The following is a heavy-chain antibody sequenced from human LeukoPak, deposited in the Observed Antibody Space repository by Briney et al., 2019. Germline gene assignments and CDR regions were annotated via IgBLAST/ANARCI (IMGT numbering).Heavy chain of an antibody. Sequence: GGSLRLSCAASGFTFDDYGMSWVRQAPGKGLEWVSGINWNGGSTGYADSVKGRFTISRDNAKNSLYLQMNSLRAEDTAVYYCARDPLYYYDSSGSLPWGQGTLVTVSS. CDR2: INWNGGST. CDR1: GFTFDDYG. J-gene: IGHJ5*02. CDR3: ARDPLYYYDSSGSLP. V-gene: IGHV3-20*04. D-gene: IGHD3-22*01.